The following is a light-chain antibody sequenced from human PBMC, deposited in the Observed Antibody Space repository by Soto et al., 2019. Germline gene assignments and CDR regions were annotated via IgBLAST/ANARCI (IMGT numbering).Light chain of an antibody. V-gene: IGLV6-57*03. CDR2: DDN. CDR3: QSYDSRSLGV. J-gene: IGLJ3*02. Sequence: NFMLTQPHSVSESPGKTVTISCTRSSGSIASNYVQWYQQRPGSAPTTVIYDDNQRRSGVPDRFSGSIDSASNSAPLTTSGLPSEDEAYYCCQSYDSRSLGVFGGGTKVTVL. CDR1: SGSIASNY.